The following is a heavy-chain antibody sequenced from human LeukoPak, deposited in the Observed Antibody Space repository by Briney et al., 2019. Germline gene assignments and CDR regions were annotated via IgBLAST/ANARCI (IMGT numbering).Heavy chain of an antibody. Sequence: GGSLRLSCASSGFTFSCYCRHGVRPAPGKGLEGVAGIWYDGSNDYYADSVKGRFIMSRDNSKNTVYLQMNSLRAEDTGVYYWARDAGYCSGGSCYPGHFDYWGQGTLVTVSS. J-gene: IGHJ4*02. D-gene: IGHD2-15*01. CDR2: IWYDGSND. CDR3: ARDAGYCSGGSCYPGHFDY. V-gene: IGHV3-33*01. CDR1: GFTFSCYC.